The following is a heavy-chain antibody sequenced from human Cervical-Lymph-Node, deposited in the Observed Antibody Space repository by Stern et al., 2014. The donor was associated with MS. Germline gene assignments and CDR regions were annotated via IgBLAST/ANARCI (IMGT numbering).Heavy chain of an antibody. V-gene: IGHV1-69*01. D-gene: IGHD1-26*01. CDR2: IIPIFATT. Sequence: VQLVESGAEVKKPGSSVKVSCKVSGGTFSSYTLNWVRQAPGQGLEWNVGIIPIFATTNYAQRFQGKVTITADGSTSTAYMEVSSLRSEDTAVYYCAREGIPGAGGTFDNWGQGTLVIVSS. CDR3: AREGIPGAGGTFDN. CDR1: GGTFSSYT. J-gene: IGHJ4*02.